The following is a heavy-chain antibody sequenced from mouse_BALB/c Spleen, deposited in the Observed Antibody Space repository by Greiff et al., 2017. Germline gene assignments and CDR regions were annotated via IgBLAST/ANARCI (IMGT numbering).Heavy chain of an antibody. V-gene: IGHV14-4*02. CDR3: NLYDYGAWFAY. Sequence: EVQLVESGAELVRSGASVKLSCTASGFNIKDYYMHWVKQRPEQGLEWIGWIDPENGDTEYAPKFQGKATMTADTSSNTAYLQLSSLTSEDTAVYYCNLYDYGAWFAYWGQGTLVTVSA. CDR1: GFNIKDYY. CDR2: IDPENGDT. J-gene: IGHJ3*01. D-gene: IGHD2-4*01.